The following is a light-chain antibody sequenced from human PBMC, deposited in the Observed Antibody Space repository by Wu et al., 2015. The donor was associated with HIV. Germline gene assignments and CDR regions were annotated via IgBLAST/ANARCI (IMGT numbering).Light chain of an antibody. CDR2: GAS. CDR1: QRISDSY. J-gene: IGKJ1*01. CDR3: HQSGSSPLT. Sequence: IVLRQSPGTLSLSLGDRAIFSCRASQRISDSYVSWYQQKPGQAPRLLIYGASNRATGVPERFSGRGFGTDFSLIISSLEPEDFAVYFCHQSGSSPLTFGRGTRVEIK. V-gene: IGKV3-20*01.